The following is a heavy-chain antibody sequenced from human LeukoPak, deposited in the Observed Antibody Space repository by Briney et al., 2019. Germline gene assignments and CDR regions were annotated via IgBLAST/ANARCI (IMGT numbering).Heavy chain of an antibody. CDR3: AGLIVGATRYYYGMDV. D-gene: IGHD1-26*01. CDR1: GGSIGSYY. CDR2: IYTSGST. V-gene: IGHV4-4*07. Sequence: SETLSLTCTVAGGSIGSYYWSWIRQPAGKGLECIGRIYTSGSTNYNPSLKSQVTMSVDTSKNQFSLKRSAVTAAATVVYYCAGLIVGATRYYYGMDVWGQGTTVTVSS. J-gene: IGHJ6*02.